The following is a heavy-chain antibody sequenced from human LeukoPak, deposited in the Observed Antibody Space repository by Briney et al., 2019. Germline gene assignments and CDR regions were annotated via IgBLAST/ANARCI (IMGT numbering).Heavy chain of an antibody. Sequence: GGSLRLSCAASGFTLSSNYMSWVRQAPGRGLEWVSVIYSGGSTYYPDSVKGRFTISRDNSKNTLYLQMNSLRAEDTAVYYCASSTGGLFDYWGQGTLVTVSS. J-gene: IGHJ4*02. D-gene: IGHD7-27*01. CDR3: ASSTGGLFDY. V-gene: IGHV3-66*01. CDR1: GFTLSSNY. CDR2: IYSGGST.